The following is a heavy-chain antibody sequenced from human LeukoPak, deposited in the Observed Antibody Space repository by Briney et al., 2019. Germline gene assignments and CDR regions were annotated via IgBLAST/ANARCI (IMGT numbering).Heavy chain of an antibody. CDR3: ARYYGEAPPY. V-gene: IGHV1-2*02. D-gene: IGHD4-17*01. CDR2: IYPYTGGT. CDR1: GYVFTGYY. Sequence: GASVKVSFKASGYVFTGYYMYWVRQAPGQGLEWMGWIYPYTGGTDSAQKFQGRITMTRDTSISTAYMELSRLSSDDTAVYYCARYYGEAPPYWGQGTLVIVSS. J-gene: IGHJ4*02.